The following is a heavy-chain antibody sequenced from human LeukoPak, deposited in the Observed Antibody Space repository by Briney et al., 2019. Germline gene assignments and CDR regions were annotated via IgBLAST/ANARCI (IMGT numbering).Heavy chain of an antibody. V-gene: IGHV4-39*07. D-gene: IGHD3-3*01. CDR2: INHSGST. CDR1: GDSISSNDYY. J-gene: IGHJ4*02. Sequence: SETLSLTCTVSGDSISSNDYYWGWIRQPPGKGLEWIGEINHSGSTNYNPSLKSRVTISLDTSKSQFSLKVRYVTAADTAVYYCARGLNDSWTGENYWGQGTLVTVSS. CDR3: ARGLNDSWTGENY.